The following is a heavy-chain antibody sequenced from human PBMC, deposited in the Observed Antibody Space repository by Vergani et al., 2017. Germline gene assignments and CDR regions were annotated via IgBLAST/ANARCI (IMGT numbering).Heavy chain of an antibody. J-gene: IGHJ4*02. CDR2: IQFDGSNQ. D-gene: IGHD3-16*01. V-gene: IGHV3-30*02. CDR3: AKHFRGWGIDY. CDR1: GFTLSNYD. Sequence: QVQLVESGGGVVQRGGSLRLSCATSGFTLSNYDMQWIRQGPGKGLEFVAFIQFDGSNQYYADSVKGRFTLSRDFSKNTLYLQMNSLRTDGMATYYCAKHFRGWGIDYWGQGTQVIVSS.